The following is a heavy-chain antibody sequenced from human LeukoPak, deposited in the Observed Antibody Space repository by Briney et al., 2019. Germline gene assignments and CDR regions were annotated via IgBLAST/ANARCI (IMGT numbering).Heavy chain of an antibody. CDR1: GFTFSDYY. J-gene: IGHJ6*03. D-gene: IGHD6-19*01. CDR3: ARDTSVAPLYYYYYMDV. V-gene: IGHV3-11*04. CDR2: ISSSGSTI. Sequence: GGSLRLSCAASGFTFSDYYMSWIRQAPGKGLEWVSYISSSGSTIYYADSVKGRFTISRDNAKNSLYLQMNSLRAEDTAVYYCARDTSVAPLYYYYYMDVWGKGTTVTVSS.